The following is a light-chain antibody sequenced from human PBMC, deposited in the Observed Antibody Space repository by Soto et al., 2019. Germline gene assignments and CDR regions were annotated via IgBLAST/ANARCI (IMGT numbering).Light chain of an antibody. CDR2: GAS. J-gene: IGKJ5*01. V-gene: IGKV3-20*01. CDR1: QSVGTR. CDR3: HHHQSGHPIT. Sequence: EILLTQSPDTLSLSPGERATLSCRAAQSVGTRLAGCHHKTGRAPRRLISGASSRATGIPDRFTGSGSETSLTLTLSRLEPEDFALSYCHHHQSGHPITFGQGTRLEIK.